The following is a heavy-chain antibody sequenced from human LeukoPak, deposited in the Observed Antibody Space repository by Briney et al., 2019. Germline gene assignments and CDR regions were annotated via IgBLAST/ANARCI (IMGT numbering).Heavy chain of an antibody. D-gene: IGHD4-4*01. CDR3: ARGYSNYAKHYYCYYYGMDV. J-gene: IGHJ6*02. CDR1: GGSISSSSYY. CDR2: INHSGST. Sequence: SETLSLTCTVSGGSISSSSYYWSWIRQPPGKGLEWIGEINHSGSTNYNPSLKSRVTISVDTSKNQFSLKLSSVTAADTAVYYCARGYSNYAKHYYCYYYGMDVWGQGTTVTVSS. V-gene: IGHV4-39*07.